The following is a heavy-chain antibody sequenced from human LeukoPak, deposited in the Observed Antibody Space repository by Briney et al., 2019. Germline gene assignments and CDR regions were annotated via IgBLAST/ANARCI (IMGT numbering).Heavy chain of an antibody. CDR2: ISGSGGST. J-gene: IGHJ6*02. Sequence: GGSLRLSCAASGFTFSSFAMSWVRQAPGKGLEWVSTISGSGGSTYYADSVKGRFTISRDNSKNTLYLQMNSLRAEDTAVYYCAKEGRYDILIQPHYYGMDVWAKGPRSPSP. CDR3: AKEGRYDILIQPHYYGMDV. D-gene: IGHD3-9*01. CDR1: GFTFSSFA. V-gene: IGHV3-23*01.